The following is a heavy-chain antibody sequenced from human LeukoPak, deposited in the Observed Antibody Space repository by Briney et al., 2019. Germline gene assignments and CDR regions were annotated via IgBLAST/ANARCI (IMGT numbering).Heavy chain of an antibody. CDR3: ATTAPHSSGYDYEDAFDI. V-gene: IGHV1-24*01. D-gene: IGHD3-22*01. CDR1: GYTLTELS. CDR2: FDPEDGET. Sequence: GASVKVSCKVSGYTLTELSMHWVRQTPGKGLEWMEGFDPEDGETIYAQKFQGRVTMTEDTSTDTAYMELSSLRSEDTAVYYCATTAPHSSGYDYEDAFDIWGQGTMVTVSS. J-gene: IGHJ3*02.